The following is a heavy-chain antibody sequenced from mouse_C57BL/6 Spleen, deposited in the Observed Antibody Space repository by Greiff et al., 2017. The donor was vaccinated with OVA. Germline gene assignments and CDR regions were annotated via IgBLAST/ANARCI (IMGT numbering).Heavy chain of an antibody. V-gene: IGHV10-3*01. CDR1: GFTFNTYA. CDR2: IRSKSSNYAT. CDR3: VREGYYYGSSYGRGAMDY. Sequence: QLVESGGGLVQPKGSLQLSCAASGFTFNTYAMHWVRQAPGKGLEWVARIRSKSSNYATYYADSVKDRFTISRDDSQSMLYLQMNNLKTEDTAMYYCVREGYYYGSSYGRGAMDYWGQGTSVTVSS. D-gene: IGHD1-1*01. J-gene: IGHJ4*01.